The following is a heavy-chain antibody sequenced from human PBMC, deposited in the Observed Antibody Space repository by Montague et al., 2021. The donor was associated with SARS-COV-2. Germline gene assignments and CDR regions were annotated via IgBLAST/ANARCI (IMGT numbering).Heavy chain of an antibody. D-gene: IGHD3-22*01. CDR2: IYYSGST. CDR3: AREDRYKCFDP. CDR1: GGSIITSF. Sequence: SETLSLTCTVSGGSIITSFWTWIRQPPGKGLEWIGYIYYSGSTNYNPSLKTRVTISVDPSKNQFSLKLSSVTAADTAVYYCAREDRYKCFDPWGQGTLVTVSS. J-gene: IGHJ5*02. V-gene: IGHV4-59*01.